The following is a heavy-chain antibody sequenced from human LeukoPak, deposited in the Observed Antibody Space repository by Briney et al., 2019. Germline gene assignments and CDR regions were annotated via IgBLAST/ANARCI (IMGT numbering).Heavy chain of an antibody. CDR1: GYTFTGYY. CDR3: ASSSIYNGWFAFDI. J-gene: IGHJ3*02. D-gene: IGHD1-14*01. Sequence: ASVKVSCKASGYTFTGYYMHWVRQAPGQGLEWMGWINPNSGGTNYAQKFQGRVTMTRDTSISTAYMELSRLRSDDTAVYYCASSSIYNGWFAFDIWGQGTMVTVSS. CDR2: INPNSGGT. V-gene: IGHV1-2*02.